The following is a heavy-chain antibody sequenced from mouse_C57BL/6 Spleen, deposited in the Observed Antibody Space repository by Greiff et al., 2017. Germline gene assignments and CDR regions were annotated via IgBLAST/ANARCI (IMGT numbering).Heavy chain of an antibody. Sequence: QVQLQQPGAELVKPGASVKLSCKASGYTFTSYWMHWVKQRPGQGLEWIGMIHPNSGSTNYNEKFKSKATLTVDKSSSTAYMQLSSLTSEDSAVYDCAREEIYYDYDYYFDYWGQGTTLTVSS. CDR3: AREEIYYDYDYYFDY. CDR2: IHPNSGST. D-gene: IGHD2-4*01. CDR1: GYTFTSYW. V-gene: IGHV1-64*01. J-gene: IGHJ2*01.